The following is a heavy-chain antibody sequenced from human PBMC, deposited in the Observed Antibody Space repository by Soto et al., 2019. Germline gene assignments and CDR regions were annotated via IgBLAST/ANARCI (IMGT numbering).Heavy chain of an antibody. CDR1: GFTFDDYA. CDR3: AKDSVCSGGSCYGRVFDY. Sequence: GGSLRLSCAASGFTFDDYAMHWVRQAPGKGLEWVSGISWNSGSIGYADSVKGRFTISRDNAKNSLYLQMNSLRAEDTALYYCAKDSVCSGGSCYGRVFDYWGQGTLVTVSS. CDR2: ISWNSGSI. D-gene: IGHD2-15*01. V-gene: IGHV3-9*01. J-gene: IGHJ4*02.